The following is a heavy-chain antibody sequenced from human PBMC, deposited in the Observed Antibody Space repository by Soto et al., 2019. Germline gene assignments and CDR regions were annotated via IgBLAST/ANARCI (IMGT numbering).Heavy chain of an antibody. Sequence: PSETLPLTCTVSGGWISGYYWSWIRQSPGKGLEWIGYIYYSGSTNYNPSLKSRVTISVDTSKNQFSLKLSSVTAEDTAVYYCPRQWGQRNEGGMDVWGQGTTVTVSS. J-gene: IGHJ6*02. CDR1: GGWISGYY. V-gene: IGHV4-59*08. CDR3: PRQWGQRNEGGMDV. D-gene: IGHD1-26*01. CDR2: IYYSGST.